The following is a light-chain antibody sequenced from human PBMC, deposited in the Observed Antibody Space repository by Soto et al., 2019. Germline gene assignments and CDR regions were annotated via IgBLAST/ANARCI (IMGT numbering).Light chain of an antibody. Sequence: QSVLTQPPSASGTPGQRVTISCSGSSSNIGGNYVYWYQQLPGRAPKLLIYRNNQRPSGVPDRFSGSKSGTSASLANSGLRSEDEADYYCAAWDDSLSGVVFGGGSKLTV. CDR1: SSNIGGNY. J-gene: IGLJ2*01. CDR3: AAWDDSLSGVV. CDR2: RNN. V-gene: IGLV1-47*01.